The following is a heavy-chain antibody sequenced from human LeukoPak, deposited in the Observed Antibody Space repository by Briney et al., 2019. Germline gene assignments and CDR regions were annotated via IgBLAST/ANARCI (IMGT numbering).Heavy chain of an antibody. V-gene: IGHV4-34*01. CDR3: ARGPPTAAGLYFDY. CDR1: GGSFSGYY. J-gene: IGHJ4*02. CDR2: INHSGST. Sequence: SETLSLTCAVYGGSFSGYYWGWIRQPPGKGLEWIGEINHSGSTNYNPSLKSRVTISVDTSKNQFSLKLSSVTAADTAVYYCARGPPTAAGLYFDYWGQGTLVTVSS. D-gene: IGHD6-13*01.